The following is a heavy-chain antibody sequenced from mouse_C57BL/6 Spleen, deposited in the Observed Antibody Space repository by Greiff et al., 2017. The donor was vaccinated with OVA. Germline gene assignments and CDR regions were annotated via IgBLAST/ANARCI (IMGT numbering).Heavy chain of an antibody. Sequence: VQLQQSGPELVKPGASVKMSCKASGYTFTDYNMHWVKQSHGKSLEWIGYINPNNGGTSYNQKFKGKATLTVNKSSSTAYMELRSLTSEDSAVYYCARPLYSNYPAWFAYWGQGTLVTVSA. J-gene: IGHJ3*01. CDR1: GYTFTDYN. V-gene: IGHV1-22*01. CDR2: INPNNGGT. CDR3: ARPLYSNYPAWFAY. D-gene: IGHD2-5*01.